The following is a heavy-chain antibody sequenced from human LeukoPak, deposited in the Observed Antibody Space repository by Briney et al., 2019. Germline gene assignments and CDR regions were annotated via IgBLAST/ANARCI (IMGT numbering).Heavy chain of an antibody. CDR1: GFTFSSYA. D-gene: IGHD1-26*01. Sequence: GRSLRLSCAASGFTFSSYAMSWVRQAPGKGLEWVSAISASGGSTYYADSVKGRFTISRDNSKNTLSLQMNSLRAEDTAVYCCAKDLGISGSRSRGYFDYWGQGTLVTVSS. J-gene: IGHJ4*02. V-gene: IGHV3-23*01. CDR2: ISASGGST. CDR3: AKDLGISGSRSRGYFDY.